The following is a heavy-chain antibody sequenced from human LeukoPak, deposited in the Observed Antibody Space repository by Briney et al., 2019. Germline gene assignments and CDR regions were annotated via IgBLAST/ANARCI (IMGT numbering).Heavy chain of an antibody. V-gene: IGHV3-11*03. J-gene: IGHJ4*02. CDR3: ASGGGDQYYFDY. CDR1: GFTFSDYY. D-gene: IGHD3-16*01. CDR2: ISSSSSYT. Sequence: GGSLRLSCAASGFTFSDYYMSWIRQAPGKGLEWVSYISSSSSYTNYADSVKGRFNISRDNAKNSLYLQMNSLRAEDTAVYYCASGGGDQYYFDYWGQGTLVTVSS.